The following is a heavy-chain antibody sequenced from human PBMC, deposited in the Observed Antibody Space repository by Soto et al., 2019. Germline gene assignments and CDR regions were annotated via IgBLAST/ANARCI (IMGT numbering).Heavy chain of an antibody. Sequence: QITLKESGPTLVKPTQTLTLTCTFSGFSLSTSGVGVGWIRQPPGKALEWLALIYWDDDNRYSPSLKSRLTITKDTSKNQVVLTMPNMDPVDTATYYYAHTPISYYYDSSGYYPYWGQGTLVTVSS. CDR1: GFSLSTSGVG. V-gene: IGHV2-5*02. D-gene: IGHD3-22*01. J-gene: IGHJ4*02. CDR3: AHTPISYYYDSSGYYPY. CDR2: IYWDDDN.